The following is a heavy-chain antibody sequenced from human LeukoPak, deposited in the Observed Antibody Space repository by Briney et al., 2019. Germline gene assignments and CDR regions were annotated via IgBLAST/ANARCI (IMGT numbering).Heavy chain of an antibody. Sequence: ASVKLSCKTSGYTFTDYNIDWVRQAPGQGLEWMGLINPKTGGTEYAQKFQGRVTVTRDTSINTAYMELTSLKSDDTAVYYYAKDVIRDRRVYIDHWGRGTAVTVSS. CDR3: AKDVIRDRRVYIDH. D-gene: IGHD5-12*01. J-gene: IGHJ4*02. V-gene: IGHV1-2*02. CDR1: GYTFTDYN. CDR2: INPKTGGT.